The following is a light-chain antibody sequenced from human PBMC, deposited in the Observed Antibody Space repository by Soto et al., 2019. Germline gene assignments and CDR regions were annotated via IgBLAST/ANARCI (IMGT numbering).Light chain of an antibody. Sequence: EIVRTQSQAPLSVSQGERVALSCRASQSVSSNLAWSQPKPGQAPRLIIYGASTRATGIQARFSGRGYGTEFTLNISSLQSEDGAVYYCQQYNNWPGTVGQGTKVDIK. J-gene: IGKJ1*01. CDR3: QQYNNWPGT. V-gene: IGKV3-15*01. CDR1: QSVSSN. CDR2: GAS.